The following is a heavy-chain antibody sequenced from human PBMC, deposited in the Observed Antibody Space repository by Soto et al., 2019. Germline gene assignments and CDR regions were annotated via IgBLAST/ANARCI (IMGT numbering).Heavy chain of an antibody. Sequence: PSETLSLTCTVSGGSIGSFYWSWIRQHPGKGLEWIGYIYYSGSTYYNPSLKSRVTISVDTSKNQFSLKLSSVTAADTAVYYCARGPSYYDFWSGYPYFDYWGQGTLVTVSS. CDR1: GGSIGSFY. D-gene: IGHD3-3*01. CDR2: IYYSGST. V-gene: IGHV4-31*03. CDR3: ARGPSYYDFWSGYPYFDY. J-gene: IGHJ4*02.